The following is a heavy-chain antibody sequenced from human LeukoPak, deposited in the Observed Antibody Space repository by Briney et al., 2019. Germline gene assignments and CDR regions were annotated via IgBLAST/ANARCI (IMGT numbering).Heavy chain of an antibody. V-gene: IGHV3-48*01. D-gene: IGHD1-26*01. CDR3: ARESRAGYSDFDY. CDR1: GFTFSSYS. J-gene: IGHJ4*02. Sequence: PGGSLRLSCAASGFTFSSYSMNWVRQAPGKGLEWVSYISNSSSTIYYADSVKGRFTISRDNSKNTLYLQMNSLRAEDTAVYYCARESRAGYSDFDYWGQGTLVTVSS. CDR2: ISNSSSTI.